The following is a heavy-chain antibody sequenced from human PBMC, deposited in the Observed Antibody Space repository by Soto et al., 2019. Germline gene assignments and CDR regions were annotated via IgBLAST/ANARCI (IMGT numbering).Heavy chain of an antibody. D-gene: IGHD2-21*01. CDR2: INYSGST. CDR1: GGSFSGYS. V-gene: IGHV4-34*09. J-gene: IGHJ4*02. Sequence: TLSLTCAFYGGSFSGYSWSWIRQPPGKGLEWIGEINYSGSTNYNPSLKSRVTISVDTSKNQFSLKLSSVTAADTAVYYCARGLSPGGEASDYWGQGTLVTVYS. CDR3: ARGLSPGGEASDY.